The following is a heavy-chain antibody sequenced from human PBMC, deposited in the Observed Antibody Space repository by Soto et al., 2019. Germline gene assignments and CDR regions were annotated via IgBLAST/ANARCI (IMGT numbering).Heavy chain of an antibody. J-gene: IGHJ6*03. V-gene: IGHV3-48*01. CDR1: GFTFSSYS. CDR2: ISSSSSTI. Sequence: GGSLRLSCAASGFTFSSYSMNWVRQAPGKGLEWVSYISSSSSTIYYADSVKGRFTISRDNAKNSLYLQMNSLRAEDTAVYYYVRVDTNPGPYYYCYYYMDVWGKGTTVTVSS. D-gene: IGHD5-18*01. CDR3: VRVDTNPGPYYYCYYYMDV.